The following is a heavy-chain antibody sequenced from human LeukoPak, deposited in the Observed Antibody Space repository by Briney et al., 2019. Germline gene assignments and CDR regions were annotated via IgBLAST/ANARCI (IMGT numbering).Heavy chain of an antibody. CDR3: ARDNPTGVGVSMDV. J-gene: IGHJ6*03. V-gene: IGHV3-53*01. CDR2: IYIGNTT. Sequence: GGSLRLSCAASGFIVSSSYMTWVRQAPGKGLEWVSLIYIGNTTYYADSVKGRFTISRDNSKNTLYLQTNSLRAEDTALYYCARDNPTGVGVSMDVWGKGTMVTVSS. D-gene: IGHD1-1*01. CDR1: GFIVSSSY.